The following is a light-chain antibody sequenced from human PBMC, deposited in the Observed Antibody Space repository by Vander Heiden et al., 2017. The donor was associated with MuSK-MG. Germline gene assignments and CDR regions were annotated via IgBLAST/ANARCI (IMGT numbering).Light chain of an antibody. Sequence: DIQMTQSPSTLSASVGDRVTITCRASQSINNWLAWYQQKPGKAPKLLIYKASSLESGVPSRFSGSGSGTEFTLTISSLQTDDFETYYCQHHKSWAFGQGTKVEIK. CDR2: KAS. V-gene: IGKV1-5*03. CDR1: QSINNW. J-gene: IGKJ1*01. CDR3: QHHKSWA.